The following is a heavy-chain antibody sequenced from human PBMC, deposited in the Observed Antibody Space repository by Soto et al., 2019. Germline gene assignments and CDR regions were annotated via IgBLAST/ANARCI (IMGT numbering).Heavy chain of an antibody. CDR1: GGTFSSYT. Sequence: SVKVSCKASGGTFSSYTISWVRQAPVQVLELIVRIIPILVIANYAQKFQGRVTITSYKSTSTSYIELISLRSDDTAVYYCSRYYYDTSGYRDYWGQGTLVTVSS. J-gene: IGHJ4*02. CDR2: IIPILVIA. CDR3: SRYYYDTSGYRDY. V-gene: IGHV1-69*02. D-gene: IGHD3-22*01.